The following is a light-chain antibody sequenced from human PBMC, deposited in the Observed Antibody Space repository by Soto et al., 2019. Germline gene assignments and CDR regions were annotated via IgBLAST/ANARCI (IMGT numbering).Light chain of an antibody. J-gene: IGLJ3*02. CDR1: SSNIGNNY. CDR2: DND. CDR3: GTWDSSLSAAQ. V-gene: IGLV1-51*01. Sequence: QSVLTQPPSVSAAPGQKVTISCSGSSSNIGNNYVSWYQQLPGTAPKLLIYDNDKRPSGIPDRFSGSKSGTSATLGITGLQTGDEAGYYCGTWDSSLSAAQFGGGTKLNVL.